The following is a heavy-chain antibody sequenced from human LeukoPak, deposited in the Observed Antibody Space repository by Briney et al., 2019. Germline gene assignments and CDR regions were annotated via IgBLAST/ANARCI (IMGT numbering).Heavy chain of an antibody. J-gene: IGHJ4*02. CDR1: GFTFSSYG. Sequence: GSLRLSCAASGFTFSSYGMHWVRQAPGKGLEWVAFIRYDGSNKYYADSVKGRFTISRDNSKNTLYLQMNSLRAEDTAVYYCAKGAPTGTTIDYWGQGTLVTVSS. CDR2: IRYDGSNK. D-gene: IGHD1-1*01. CDR3: AKGAPTGTTIDY. V-gene: IGHV3-30*02.